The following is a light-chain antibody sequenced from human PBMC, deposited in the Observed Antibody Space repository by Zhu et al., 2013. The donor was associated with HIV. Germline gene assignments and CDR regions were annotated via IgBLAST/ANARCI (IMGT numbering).Light chain of an antibody. CDR3: SSYTSHSTVI. V-gene: IGLV2-14*03. CDR1: SSDIGTYNY. J-gene: IGLJ2*01. Sequence: QSALTQPASVSGSLGRSITISCTGTSSDIGTYNYVSWYQQHPGTTPKLLIFDVTNRPSGVSDRFSGSKSGNTASLTISGLQTEDEASYYCSSYTSHSTVIFGGGTNLAVL. CDR2: DVT.